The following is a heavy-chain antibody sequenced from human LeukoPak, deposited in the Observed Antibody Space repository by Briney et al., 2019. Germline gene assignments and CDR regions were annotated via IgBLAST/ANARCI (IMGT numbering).Heavy chain of an antibody. J-gene: IGHJ4*02. Sequence: GGSLRLSCTASGFTFSNAWMSWVRQAPGKGLEWVANIKQDGSEKYYVDSVKGRFTISRDNAKNSLYLQMNSLRAEDTAVYYCARDKIVGATNFDYWGQGTLVTVSS. CDR1: GFTFSNAW. CDR3: ARDKIVGATNFDY. V-gene: IGHV3-7*01. CDR2: IKQDGSEK. D-gene: IGHD1-26*01.